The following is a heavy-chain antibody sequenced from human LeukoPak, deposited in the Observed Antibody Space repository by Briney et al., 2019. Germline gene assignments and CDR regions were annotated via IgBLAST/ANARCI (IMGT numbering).Heavy chain of an antibody. CDR1: GGSIISNHF. CDR2: IYYSGIT. CDR3: ARRTVDRSLVTWFDP. Sequence: SETLSLTCTVSGGSIISNHFWGWIRQPPGKGLEWIGSIYYSGITYYNTSLKSRVTMAVDTSKNQISLHLSSVTAADTAVYYCARRTVDRSLVTWFDPWGQGTLVVVSS. V-gene: IGHV4-39*01. J-gene: IGHJ5*02. D-gene: IGHD5-18*01.